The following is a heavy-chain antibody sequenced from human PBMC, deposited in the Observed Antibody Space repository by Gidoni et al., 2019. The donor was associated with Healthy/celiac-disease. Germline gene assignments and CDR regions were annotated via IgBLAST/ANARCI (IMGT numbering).Heavy chain of an antibody. V-gene: IGHV4-31*03. CDR3: ARESDTTTQREFDP. Sequence: QVKLQESGPGLVKPSQTLSLTCTVSGGSLSSGGYSWSWIRQHPWKGLEVIGYIYYSGSTYYNPSLKSRVTISVDTSKNQFSLKLSSVTAADTAVYYCARESDTTTQREFDPWGQGTLVTVSS. CDR2: IYYSGST. CDR1: GGSLSSGGYS. D-gene: IGHD1-26*01. J-gene: IGHJ5*02.